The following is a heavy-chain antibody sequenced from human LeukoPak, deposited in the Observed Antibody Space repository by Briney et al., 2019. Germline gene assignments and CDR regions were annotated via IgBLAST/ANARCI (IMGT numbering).Heavy chain of an antibody. CDR1: GDRVSSNSAA. CDR3: ARVPRSGTYLSHYFDY. V-gene: IGHV6-1*01. D-gene: IGHD3-10*01. J-gene: IGHJ4*02. Sequence: SQTLSLTCAISGDRVSSNSAAWNWIRQSPSRGLEWLGRTYYNSKWYNDYAVSVKSRITINPDTSKNQFSLQLISVTPEDTAVYYCARVPRSGTYLSHYFDYWGQGALVTVSS. CDR2: TYYNSKWYN.